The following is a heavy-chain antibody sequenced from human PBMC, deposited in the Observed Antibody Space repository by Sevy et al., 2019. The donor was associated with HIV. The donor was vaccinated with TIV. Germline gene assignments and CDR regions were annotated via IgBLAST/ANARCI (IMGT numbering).Heavy chain of an antibody. CDR1: GGAFSTYA. V-gene: IGHV1-69*13. CDR3: ARDLISSSGYDFRSFDY. D-gene: IGHD5-12*01. CDR2: IIPIFGTG. Sequence: ASVKVSCKASGGAFSTYAISWVRQAPGQGLEWMGGIIPIFGTGNYAQKFQGRVTITADESTSTAYMELSSLRSEDTAVYYCARDLISSSGYDFRSFDYWGQGTLVTVSS. J-gene: IGHJ4*02.